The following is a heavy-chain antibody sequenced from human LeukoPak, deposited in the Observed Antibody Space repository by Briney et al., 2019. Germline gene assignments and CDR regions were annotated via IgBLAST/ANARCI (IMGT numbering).Heavy chain of an antibody. J-gene: IGHJ6*02. Sequence: PGGSLRLSCAASGFTFSSYGMHWVRQAPGKGLEWVAVISYDGSNKYYADSVKGRFTISRDNSKNTLYLQMNSLRAEDTAVYYCAKGDDGVVVTPGDVWGQGTTVTVSS. CDR3: AKGDDGVVVTPGDV. CDR2: ISYDGSNK. CDR1: GFTFSSYG. V-gene: IGHV3-30*18. D-gene: IGHD3-22*01.